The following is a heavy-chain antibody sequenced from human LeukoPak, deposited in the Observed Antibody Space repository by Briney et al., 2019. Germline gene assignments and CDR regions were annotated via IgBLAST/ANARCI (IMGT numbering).Heavy chain of an antibody. CDR2: MSYDGKNK. Sequence: PGGSLRLSCAASGFTFTTHAIHWVRQAPGKGLEWVAVMSYDGKNKYYADSVKGRFTISRDNSKNTLYLQMNSLRAEDTAVYYCARDRYTGYYDSSGYYYSYYFDYWGQGTLVTVSS. D-gene: IGHD3-22*01. CDR1: GFTFTTHA. CDR3: ARDRYTGYYDSSGYYYSYYFDY. V-gene: IGHV3-30*04. J-gene: IGHJ4*02.